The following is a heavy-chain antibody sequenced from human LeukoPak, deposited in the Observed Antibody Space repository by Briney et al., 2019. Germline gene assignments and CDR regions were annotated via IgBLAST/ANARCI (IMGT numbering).Heavy chain of an antibody. CDR3: AGEGGMVRGLGVTGSGWFDP. D-gene: IGHD3-10*01. J-gene: IGHJ5*02. Sequence: PSVKVSCKASGYTFTSYGISWVRQAPGQGLEWMGWISAYNGNTNYAQKLQGRVTMTTDTSTSTAYMELRSLRSDDTAVYYCAGEGGMVRGLGVTGSGWFDPWGQGTLVTVSS. CDR1: GYTFTSYG. CDR2: ISAYNGNT. V-gene: IGHV1-18*01.